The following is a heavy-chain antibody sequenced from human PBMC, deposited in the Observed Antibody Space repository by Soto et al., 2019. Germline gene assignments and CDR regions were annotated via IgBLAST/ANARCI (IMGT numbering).Heavy chain of an antibody. D-gene: IGHD4-17*01. Sequence: LRLSCAASGFTFSSYGMHWVRQAPGKGLEWVAVILYDGSKKYYADSMKGRFTISRDNSKNTLYLQMNSLRAEDTALYYCAKDRGALRWSEEHYYFDYWGQGTLVTVSS. CDR1: GFTFSSYG. CDR2: ILYDGSKK. CDR3: AKDRGALRWSEEHYYFDY. V-gene: IGHV3-30*18. J-gene: IGHJ4*02.